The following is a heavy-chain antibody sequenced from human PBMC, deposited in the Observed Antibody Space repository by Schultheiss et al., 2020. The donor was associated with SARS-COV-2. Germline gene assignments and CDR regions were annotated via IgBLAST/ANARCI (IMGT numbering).Heavy chain of an antibody. V-gene: IGHV3-48*03. CDR2: ISTGGFTI. Sequence: GGPLRLSCVASGFTFSSYEMTWVRQAPGKGLEWVSYISTGGFTIYYADFVKGRFTISRDDAKNSLYLQMNSLRAEDTAVYYCARDRQYYGSGISDAFDIWGQGTMVTVSS. J-gene: IGHJ3*02. D-gene: IGHD3-10*01. CDR1: GFTFSSYE. CDR3: ARDRQYYGSGISDAFDI.